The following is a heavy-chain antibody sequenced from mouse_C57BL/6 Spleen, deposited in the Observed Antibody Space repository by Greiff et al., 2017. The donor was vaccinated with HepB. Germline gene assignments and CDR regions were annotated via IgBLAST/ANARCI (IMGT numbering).Heavy chain of an antibody. Sequence: VQLQQPGAELVKPGASVKLSCKASGYTFTSYWMHWVKQRPGQGLEWIEMIHPNSGSTNYNEKFKSKATLTVDKSSSTAYMQLSSLTSEDSAVYYCARERNYGNYHSYAMDYWGQGTSVTVSS. V-gene: IGHV1-64*01. CDR3: ARERNYGNYHSYAMDY. CDR2: IHPNSGST. J-gene: IGHJ4*01. CDR1: GYTFTSYW. D-gene: IGHD2-1*01.